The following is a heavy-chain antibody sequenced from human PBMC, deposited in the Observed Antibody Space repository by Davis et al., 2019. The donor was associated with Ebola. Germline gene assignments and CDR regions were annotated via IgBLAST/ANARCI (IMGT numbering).Heavy chain of an antibody. CDR3: ARAARLGGTDY. CDR1: GGSFSGYY. CDR2: INNWGST. J-gene: IGHJ4*02. D-gene: IGHD3-16*01. Sequence: GSLRLSCAVSGGSFSGYYWTWIRQPPGKGLEWIGEINNWGSTNYNPSLKSRVTMSVDTSKNQFSLKLSSVTAADTALYYCARAARLGGTDYWGQGTLVTV. V-gene: IGHV4-34*01.